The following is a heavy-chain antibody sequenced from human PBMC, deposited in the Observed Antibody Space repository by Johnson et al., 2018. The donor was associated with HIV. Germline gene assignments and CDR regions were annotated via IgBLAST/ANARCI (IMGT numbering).Heavy chain of an antibody. CDR2: IGTAGDT. D-gene: IGHD4-17*01. CDR1: GFTVSSNY. Sequence: VQLVESGGGLVQPGGSLRLSCAASGFTVSSNYMSWVRQAPGKGLEWVSVIGTAGDTYYPGSVKGRFTISRENAKNSLYLQMNSLRAGDTAVYYCAREGYGDYVGAFDIWGQGTMVTVSS. V-gene: IGHV3-13*01. CDR3: AREGYGDYVGAFDI. J-gene: IGHJ3*02.